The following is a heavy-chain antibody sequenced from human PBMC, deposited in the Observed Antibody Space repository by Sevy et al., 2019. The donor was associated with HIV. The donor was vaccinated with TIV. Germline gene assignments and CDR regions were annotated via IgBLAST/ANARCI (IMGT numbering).Heavy chain of an antibody. J-gene: IGHJ6*02. CDR3: ANAYSGSYSHSYLYALDV. V-gene: IGHV3-30*18. Sequence: GGSLRLSCIGSGLSFSYYGIHWVRQAPGKGLDWVALISHDGINEYYADSVKGRFTISRDNSKNTVYLEMNSLRNEDTAIYFCANAYSGSYSHSYLYALDVWGQWTTVTVSS. CDR2: ISHDGINE. CDR1: GLSFSYYG. D-gene: IGHD1-26*01.